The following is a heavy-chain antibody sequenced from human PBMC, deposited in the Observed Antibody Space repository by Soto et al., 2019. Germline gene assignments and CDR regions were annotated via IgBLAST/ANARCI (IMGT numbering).Heavy chain of an antibody. CDR1: GGSISSYY. J-gene: IGHJ4*02. CDR3: ARSNLYYDFWSGPFNY. V-gene: IGHV4-59*01. Sequence: SETLSLTCTVSGGSISSYYWSWIRQPPGQGLEWIGYIYYSGSTNYNPSLKSRVTISVDTSKNQFSLKLSSVTAADTAVYYCARSNLYYDFWSGPFNYWGQGTLVTVSS. D-gene: IGHD3-3*01. CDR2: IYYSGST.